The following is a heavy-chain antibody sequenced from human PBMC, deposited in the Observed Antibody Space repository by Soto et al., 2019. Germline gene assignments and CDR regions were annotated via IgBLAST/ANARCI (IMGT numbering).Heavy chain of an antibody. D-gene: IGHD3-10*01. Sequence: EVQLVESGGGLVQPGESLRLSCAASGFTFDYYWMHWVRQAPGKGLVWVSRVHSDGTTTTYADSVKGRFTISRDNARNTVSLKMSSLIAEDTAISCCARGARGGFDLWGHVTVVTVSS. J-gene: IGHJ3*01. V-gene: IGHV3-74*01. CDR3: ARGARGGFDL. CDR1: GFTFDYYW. CDR2: VHSDGTTT.